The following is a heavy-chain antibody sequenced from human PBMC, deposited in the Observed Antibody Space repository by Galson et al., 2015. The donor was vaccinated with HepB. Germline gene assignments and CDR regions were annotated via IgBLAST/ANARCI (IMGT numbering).Heavy chain of an antibody. D-gene: IGHD2-2*01. CDR3: AKGDCSSTSCCLDY. CDR1: GFTFDDYA. V-gene: IGHV3-9*01. Sequence: SLRLSCAASGFTFDDYAMHWVRQAPGKGLEWVSGISWNSGSIGYADSVKGRFTISRDNAKNSLYLQMNSLRAEDTALYYCAKGDCSSTSCCLDYWGQGTLVTVSS. CDR2: ISWNSGSI. J-gene: IGHJ4*02.